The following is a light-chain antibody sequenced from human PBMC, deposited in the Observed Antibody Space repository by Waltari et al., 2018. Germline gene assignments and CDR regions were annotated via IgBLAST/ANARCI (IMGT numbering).Light chain of an antibody. J-gene: IGLJ1*01. V-gene: IGLV2-23*03. CDR2: EGS. CDR3: CSYAGSSTFYV. Sequence: QSALTQPASVSGSPGQSITISCTGTSSDVGSYNLLSWYQQHPGKAPKLMIYEGSKRPSGVSNRFSGSKSGNTASLTISGLQAEDEADYYCCSYAGSSTFYVFGTGTKVTVL. CDR1: SSDVGSYNL.